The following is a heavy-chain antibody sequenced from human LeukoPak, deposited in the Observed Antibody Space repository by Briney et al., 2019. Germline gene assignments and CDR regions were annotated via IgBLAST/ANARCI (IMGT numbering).Heavy chain of an antibody. CDR2: ISGDGGAT. V-gene: IGHV3-23*01. D-gene: IGHD6-13*01. Sequence: GGSLRLSCAASGFTFSNHGMSWVRQAPGKGLEWVSSISGDGGATYYADSVKGQFTISRDNSKNTLYLQMTSLRVEDTAVYYCAKRGSSWYTDYWGQGTLVTVSS. CDR3: AKRGSSWYTDY. CDR1: GFTFSNHG. J-gene: IGHJ4*02.